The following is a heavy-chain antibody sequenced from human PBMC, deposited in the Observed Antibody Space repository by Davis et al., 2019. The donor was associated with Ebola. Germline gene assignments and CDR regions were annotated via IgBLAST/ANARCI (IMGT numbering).Heavy chain of an antibody. CDR3: AREGRWGSGWYDY. D-gene: IGHD6-19*01. Sequence: SETLSLTCAVYGGSFSGYYWSWIRQPPGKGLEWIGEINHSGSTNYNPSLKSRVTISVDTSKNQFSLKLNSVTAADTAVYYCAREGRWGSGWYDYWGQGTLVTVSS. V-gene: IGHV4-34*01. CDR2: INHSGST. CDR1: GGSFSGYY. J-gene: IGHJ4*02.